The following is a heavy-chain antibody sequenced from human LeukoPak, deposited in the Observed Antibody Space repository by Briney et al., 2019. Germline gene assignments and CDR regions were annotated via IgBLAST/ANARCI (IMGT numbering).Heavy chain of an antibody. CDR2: INTNTGNP. D-gene: IGHD3-16*02. Sequence: ASVKVSCKASGYSFSAYSLHWVRQAPGQGLEWMGRINTNTGNPTYAQGFTGRFVFSLDTSVSTAYLQISSLKAEDTAVYYCARSRLGELSRQHYMDVWGKGTTVTVSS. J-gene: IGHJ6*03. V-gene: IGHV7-4-1*02. CDR1: GYSFSAYS. CDR3: ARSRLGELSRQHYMDV.